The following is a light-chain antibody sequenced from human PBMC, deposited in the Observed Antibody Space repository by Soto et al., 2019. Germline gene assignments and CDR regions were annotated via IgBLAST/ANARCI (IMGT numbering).Light chain of an antibody. V-gene: IGKV1-33*01. CDR2: DAS. CDR1: QDISKN. J-gene: IGKJ5*01. CDR3: QQYDNLLPIT. Sequence: IQMTQSPSSLSASVGDRVTITCKASQDISKNLNWYQQKPGKAPKLLIYDASSLQTGVTSRFSGSGSATPFTFTISSLQQEDVATYYCQQYDNLLPITFGQGTRLEIK.